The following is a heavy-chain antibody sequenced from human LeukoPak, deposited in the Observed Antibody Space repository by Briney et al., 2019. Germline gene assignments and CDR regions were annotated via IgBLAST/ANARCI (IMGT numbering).Heavy chain of an antibody. J-gene: IGHJ3*02. Sequence: GGSLRLSCAASGFTFSSYSMNWVRQAPGKGLEWVSFITSSRSYIYYADSVKGRFTISRDNAKNSLYLQMNSLRAEDTAVYYCARDRSDYDILTGYFSDAFDIWGQGTMVTVSS. D-gene: IGHD3-9*01. V-gene: IGHV3-21*01. CDR3: ARDRSDYDILTGYFSDAFDI. CDR1: GFTFSSYS. CDR2: ITSSRSYI.